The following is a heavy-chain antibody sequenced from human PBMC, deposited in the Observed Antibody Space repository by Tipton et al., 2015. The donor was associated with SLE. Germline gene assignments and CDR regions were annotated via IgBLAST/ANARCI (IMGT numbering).Heavy chain of an antibody. CDR2: FYYTANT. Sequence: TLSLTCSVSGASISSSTYYWGWIRQSPGKGLEWIGSFYYTANTYFNPSLRSRVTISVDTSKNRFSLELTFVTAADTAVYFCETLQFIFGGMDVWGKGTTVTVSS. D-gene: IGHD3-3*01. J-gene: IGHJ6*04. CDR1: GASISSSTYY. CDR3: ETLQFIFGGMDV. V-gene: IGHV4-39*07.